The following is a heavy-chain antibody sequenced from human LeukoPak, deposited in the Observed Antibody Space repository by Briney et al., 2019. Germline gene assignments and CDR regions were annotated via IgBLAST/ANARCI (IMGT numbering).Heavy chain of an antibody. CDR1: GGSMTNYY. CDR3: SGLGGTYFPDY. J-gene: IGHJ4*02. Sequence: SETLSLTCAVSGGSMTNYYGGWIRQPPGKGLEWIGDIYYGGSTNYNPPLKSRLTISVDTSKNQFSLPQSSVPAADTAVYYCSGLGGTYFPDYWGQGTLVTVSS. CDR2: IYYGGST. V-gene: IGHV4-59*01. D-gene: IGHD2/OR15-2a*01.